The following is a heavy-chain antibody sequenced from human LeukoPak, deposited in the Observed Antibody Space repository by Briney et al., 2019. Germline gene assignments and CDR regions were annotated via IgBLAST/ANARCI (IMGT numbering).Heavy chain of an antibody. Sequence: PGGSLRLSCAASGFTFSSYSMNWVRQAPGKGLEWVSSISSSSSYIYYADSVKGRFTISRDNAKNSLYLQITSLRAEDTAVYYCARDSVSYYDGGLDYWGQGTLVTVSS. CDR3: ARDSVSYYDGGLDY. J-gene: IGHJ4*02. D-gene: IGHD3-22*01. V-gene: IGHV3-21*01. CDR1: GFTFSSYS. CDR2: ISSSSSYI.